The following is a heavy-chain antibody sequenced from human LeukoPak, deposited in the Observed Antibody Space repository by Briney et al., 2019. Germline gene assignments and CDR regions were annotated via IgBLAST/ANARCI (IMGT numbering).Heavy chain of an antibody. J-gene: IGHJ6*04. V-gene: IGHV4-59*08. D-gene: IGHD6-13*01. CDR1: GGSLSSYY. CDR3: ARLKITAATWDIYYYYGMDV. Sequence: SETLSLTCTVSGGSLSSYYWSWIRQPPGKGLEWIGYIFFSGSTNYNPSLKSRVTISVDTSKNQFSLKLTSVTAADTAVYYCARLKITAATWDIYYYYGMDVWGKGTTVTVSS. CDR2: IFFSGST.